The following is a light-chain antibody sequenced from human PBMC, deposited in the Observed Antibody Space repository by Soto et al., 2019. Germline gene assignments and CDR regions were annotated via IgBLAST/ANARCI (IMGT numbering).Light chain of an antibody. CDR1: SSDVGGYNY. V-gene: IGLV2-14*01. CDR2: DVS. CDR3: SSYTSSSAYV. J-gene: IGLJ1*01. Sequence: QSVLTQPASVSGSPGQSITISCTGTSSDVGGYNYVSWYQQHPGKAPKLMIYDVSNRPSGVSNRFSGSKSGNTASLTISGLQAVDEAEYYCSSYTSSSAYVFGTGTKVHVL.